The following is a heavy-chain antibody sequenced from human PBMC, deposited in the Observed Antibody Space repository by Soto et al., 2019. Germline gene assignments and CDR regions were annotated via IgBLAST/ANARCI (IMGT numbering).Heavy chain of an antibody. D-gene: IGHD5-18*01. J-gene: IGHJ4*02. CDR2: VSNNNNYI. CDR1: GFTFSSYI. V-gene: IGHV3-21*01. CDR3: VRGRGYSYGYFDY. Sequence: RLSCAASGFTFSSYIMNWVRQAPGKGLEWVSSVSNNNNYIYYADSLKGRFTMSSDNAKNSLDLQMNSLRAEDTAVYYCVRGRGYSYGYFDYWGQGTLVTVSS.